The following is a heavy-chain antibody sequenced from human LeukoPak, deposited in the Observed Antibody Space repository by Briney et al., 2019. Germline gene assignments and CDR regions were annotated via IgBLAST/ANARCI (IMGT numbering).Heavy chain of an antibody. CDR3: ARPSPPGDGYNPPDH. D-gene: IGHD5-24*01. V-gene: IGHV3-30*04. J-gene: IGHJ5*02. CDR2: ISHDARTK. CDR1: EFNFDNFA. Sequence: PGGSLRLSCVVSEFNFDNFAMHWVRQPLGKGLEWVAVISHDARTKYYADSMKGRITISRDNSKNTLFLQMNNLRTEDTAVYFCARPSPPGDGYNPPDHWGQGTLVTVSS.